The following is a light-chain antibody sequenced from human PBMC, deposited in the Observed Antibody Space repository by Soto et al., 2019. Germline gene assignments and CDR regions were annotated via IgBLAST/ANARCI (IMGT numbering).Light chain of an antibody. CDR3: AAWDGGLNGVL. V-gene: IGLV1-44*01. CDR1: SSNIGGYP. Sequence: QPVLTQPPSVSGTPGQRVTISCSGSSSNIGGYPVNWYQQLPGMAPKLLIYGYNQRPSGVPGRFSGSKSGTSASLAISGLQSEDEANYYCAAWDGGLNGVLFGGGTKLTVL. J-gene: IGLJ2*01. CDR2: GYN.